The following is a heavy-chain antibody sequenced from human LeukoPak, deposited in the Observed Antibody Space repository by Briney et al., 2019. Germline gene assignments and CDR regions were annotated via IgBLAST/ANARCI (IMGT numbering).Heavy chain of an antibody. J-gene: IGHJ4*02. CDR1: GGSISSGSYY. V-gene: IGHV4-61*02. CDR2: IYTSGST. Sequence: SQTLSLTCTVSGGSISSGSYYWSWIRQPAGKGLEWIGRIYTSGSTNYNPSLKSRVTISVDTSKNQFSLKLSSVTAADTAVYYCASLLLQTLFDYWGQGTLVTVSS. CDR3: ASLLLQTLFDY. D-gene: IGHD2-15*01.